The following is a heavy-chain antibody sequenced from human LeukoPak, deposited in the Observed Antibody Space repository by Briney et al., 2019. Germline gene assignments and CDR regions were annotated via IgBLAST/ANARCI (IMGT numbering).Heavy chain of an antibody. CDR3: ARRPGMDV. Sequence: PGGSLRLSCAASGFTVSSNYMSWVRQAPGKGLEWVSVIYSGGSTYYADSVKGRLTISRGNSKDTLYLQMNSLRAEDTAVYYCARRPGMDVWGKGTTVTVSS. CDR1: GFTVSSNY. V-gene: IGHV3-53*01. J-gene: IGHJ6*04. CDR2: IYSGGST.